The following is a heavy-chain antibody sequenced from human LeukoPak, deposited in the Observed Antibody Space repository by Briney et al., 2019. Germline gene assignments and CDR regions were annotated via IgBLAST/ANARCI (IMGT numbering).Heavy chain of an antibody. Sequence: SETLSLTCTVSGGSISSSSYYWGWIRQPPGKGLEWIGNIFYSGSTYYSPSLKSRVTISVDTSKNQFSLKLSSVTAADTAVYYCARGTYSSSWFDYWGQGTLVTVSS. V-gene: IGHV4-39*07. CDR3: ARGTYSSSWFDY. CDR2: IFYSGST. J-gene: IGHJ4*02. CDR1: GGSISSSSYY. D-gene: IGHD6-13*01.